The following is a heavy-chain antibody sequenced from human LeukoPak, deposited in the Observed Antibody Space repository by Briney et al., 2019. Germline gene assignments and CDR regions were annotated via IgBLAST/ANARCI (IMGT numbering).Heavy chain of an antibody. J-gene: IGHJ4*02. D-gene: IGHD5-12*01. Sequence: SETLSLTCTVSGGSISSYYWSWIRQPPGKGLEWIGEINHSGSTNYNPSLKSRVTISVDTSKNQFSLKLSSVTAADTAVYYCARGGYSGYDRHNDYWGQGTLVTVSS. CDR3: ARGGYSGYDRHNDY. CDR1: GGSISSYY. V-gene: IGHV4-34*01. CDR2: INHSGST.